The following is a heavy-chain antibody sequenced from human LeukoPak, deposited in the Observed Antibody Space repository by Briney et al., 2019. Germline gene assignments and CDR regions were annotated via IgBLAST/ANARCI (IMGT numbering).Heavy chain of an antibody. CDR2: ISGSGGST. CDR3: AKADPVYSSGWYGDAFDI. J-gene: IGHJ3*02. CDR1: GFTFSSYA. D-gene: IGHD6-19*01. Sequence: GGSLRLSCAASGFTFSSYAMSWVRQAPGKGLEWVSAISGSGGSTYYADSVKGRFTISRDNSKNTLYLQMNSLRAEDTAVYYCAKADPVYSSGWYGDAFDIWGQRTMVTVSS. V-gene: IGHV3-23*01.